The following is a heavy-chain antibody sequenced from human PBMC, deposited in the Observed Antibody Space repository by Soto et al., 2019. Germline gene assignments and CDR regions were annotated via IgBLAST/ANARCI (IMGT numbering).Heavy chain of an antibody. J-gene: IGHJ4*02. Sequence: PGGSLRLSCAASGFTFSSYSMNWVRQAPGKGLEWVSSISSSSSYIYYADSVKGRFTISRDNAKNSLYLQMNSLRAEDTAVYYCARAGALGYSYGYFDYWGQGTLVTAPQ. D-gene: IGHD5-18*01. CDR2: ISSSSSYI. V-gene: IGHV3-21*01. CDR3: ARAGALGYSYGYFDY. CDR1: GFTFSSYS.